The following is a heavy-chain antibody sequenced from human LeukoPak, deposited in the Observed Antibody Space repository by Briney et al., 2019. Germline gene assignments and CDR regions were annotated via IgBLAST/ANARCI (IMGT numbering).Heavy chain of an antibody. CDR3: ARERYYDSSGYYDAFDI. CDR2: ISAYNGNT. Sequence: ASVKVSCKASGYTFTSYGISWVRQAPGQGLEWMGWISAYNGNTNYAQKLQGRVTMTTDTSTSTAYVELRSLRSDDTAVYYCARERYYDSSGYYDAFDIWGQGTMVTVSS. V-gene: IGHV1-18*01. CDR1: GYTFTSYG. J-gene: IGHJ3*02. D-gene: IGHD3-22*01.